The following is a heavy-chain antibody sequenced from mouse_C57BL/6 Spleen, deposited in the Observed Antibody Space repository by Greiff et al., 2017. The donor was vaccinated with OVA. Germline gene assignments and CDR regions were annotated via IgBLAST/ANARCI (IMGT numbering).Heavy chain of an antibody. V-gene: IGHV1-63*01. J-gene: IGHJ2*01. CDR1: GYTFTNYW. CDR2: IHPGGGYT. D-gene: IGHD1-1*01. Sequence: QVQLKESGAELVRPGTSVKMSCKASGYTFTNYWIGWAKQRPGHGLEWIGDIHPGGGYTNYNEKFKGKATLTADKSSSTAYMQFSSLTSEDSAIYYCARMTTGGYFDYWGRGTTLTVSS. CDR3: ARMTTGGYFDY.